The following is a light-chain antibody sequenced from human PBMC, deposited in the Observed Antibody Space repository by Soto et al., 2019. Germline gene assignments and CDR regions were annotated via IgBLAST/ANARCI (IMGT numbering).Light chain of an antibody. CDR2: DVS. V-gene: IGLV2-11*01. Sequence: QSALTQPRSVSGSPGQAVTISCTGTSSDVGGYKYVSWYQQHPGKAPKVVIYDVSKRPSGVPDRFSGSKSGNTASLTISGLQAEDAADYYCCSHAGSYTYVFGTGTKVTVL. CDR1: SSDVGGYKY. CDR3: CSHAGSYTYV. J-gene: IGLJ1*01.